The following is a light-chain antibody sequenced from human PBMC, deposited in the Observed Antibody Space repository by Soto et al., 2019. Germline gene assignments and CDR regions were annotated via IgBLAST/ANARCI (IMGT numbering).Light chain of an antibody. Sequence: IVMTQSPATLSVSPGERVTLSCRASQSVGSNLAWYQQKPGQATRLLVYGASTRATGIPARFSGSGSGTEFTLTISSLQSEDLAAYYCHQSNSWPLTFGGGTKVDIE. J-gene: IGKJ4*01. CDR1: QSVGSN. V-gene: IGKV3-15*01. CDR2: GAS. CDR3: HQSNSWPLT.